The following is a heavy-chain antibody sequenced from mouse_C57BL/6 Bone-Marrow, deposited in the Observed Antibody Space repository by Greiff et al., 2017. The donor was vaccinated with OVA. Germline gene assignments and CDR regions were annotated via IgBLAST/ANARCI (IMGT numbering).Heavy chain of an antibody. J-gene: IGHJ2*01. CDR1: GYTFTSYW. D-gene: IGHD1-1*01. CDR3: ARIHYYGSSPDY. CDR2: IYPGSGST. Sequence: VKLVESGAELVKPGASVKMSCKASGYTFTSYWITWVKQRPGQGLEWIGDIYPGSGSTNYNEKFKSKATLTVDTSSSTAYMQLSSLTSEDSAVYYCARIHYYGSSPDYWGQGTTLTVSS. V-gene: IGHV1-55*01.